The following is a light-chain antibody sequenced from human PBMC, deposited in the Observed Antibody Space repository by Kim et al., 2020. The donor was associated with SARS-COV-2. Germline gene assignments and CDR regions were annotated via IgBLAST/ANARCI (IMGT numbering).Light chain of an antibody. CDR2: GKN. Sequence: VALGQTVRITSQGDSLRSYYATWYQHKPGQAPLLVIYGKNHRPSGIPDLFSGSSSGNAASVTITATQAGDEADYYCNSRDSNDNVVFGGGTQLTVL. J-gene: IGLJ2*01. CDR1: SLRSYY. CDR3: NSRDSNDNVV. V-gene: IGLV3-19*01.